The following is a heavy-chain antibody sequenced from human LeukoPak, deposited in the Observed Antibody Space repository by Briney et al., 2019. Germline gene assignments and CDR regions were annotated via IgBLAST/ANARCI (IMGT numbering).Heavy chain of an antibody. V-gene: IGHV4-59*01. Sequence: SETLSLTCTVSGASISSYYWSWIRQPPGKGLEWIGYIYYTGSTNYNPSLKSRVTISLDTSKNQFSLKLNSVTAADTAVYYCARGTLRMATAIGYYFTYWGRGTLVTASS. CDR2: IYYTGST. CDR3: ARGTLRMATAIGYYFTY. D-gene: IGHD5-18*01. J-gene: IGHJ4*02. CDR1: GASISSYY.